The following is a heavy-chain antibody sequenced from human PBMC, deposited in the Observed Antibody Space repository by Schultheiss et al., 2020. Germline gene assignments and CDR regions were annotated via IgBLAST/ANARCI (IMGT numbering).Heavy chain of an antibody. CDR3: ATFPTGAALGSVFDY. Sequence: GGSLRLSCSASGFTFSSYAMHWVRQAPGKGLEWVSAISGSGGSTYYADSVKGRFTISRDNSKNTLYLQMNSLRAEDTAVYYCATFPTGAALGSVFDYWGQGTLVTVSS. CDR2: ISGSGGST. V-gene: IGHV3-23*01. D-gene: IGHD6-25*01. CDR1: GFTFSSYA. J-gene: IGHJ4*02.